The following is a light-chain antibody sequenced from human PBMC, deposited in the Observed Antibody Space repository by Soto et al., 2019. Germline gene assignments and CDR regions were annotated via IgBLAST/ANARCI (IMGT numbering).Light chain of an antibody. CDR1: SGDIGTFDY. CDR2: EVI. J-gene: IGLJ2*01. V-gene: IGLV2-14*01. CDR3: SSYTSSSAYVI. Sequence: QSALTQPASVSGSPGQSITISCTGTSGDIGTFDYVSWYQQHPAKAPKLMIYEVINRPSGISHRFSGSKSGTTASLTISGLQAEDEAVYYCSSYTSSSAYVIFGGGTKLIVL.